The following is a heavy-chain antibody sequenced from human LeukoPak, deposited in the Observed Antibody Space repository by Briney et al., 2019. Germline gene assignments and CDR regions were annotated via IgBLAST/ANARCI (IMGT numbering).Heavy chain of an antibody. J-gene: IGHJ4*02. D-gene: IGHD2-21*01. CDR2: ISGSGGST. Sequence: GGSLRLSCAASGFTFSSYAMSWVRQAPGKGLEWVSAISGSGGSTYYADSVKGRFTISRDNSKNTLYLQMNSLRAEDTAVYYCARSLVAYCGGDCTSFDYWGQGTLVTVSS. CDR3: ARSLVAYCGGDCTSFDY. CDR1: GFTFSSYA. V-gene: IGHV3-23*01.